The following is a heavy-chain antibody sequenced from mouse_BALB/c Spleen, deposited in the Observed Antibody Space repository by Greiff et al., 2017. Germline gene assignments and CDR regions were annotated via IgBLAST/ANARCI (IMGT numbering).Heavy chain of an antibody. CDR1: GYSITSDYA. Sequence: DVQLQESGPGLVKPSQSLSLTCTVTGYSITSDYAWNWIRQFPGNKLEWMGYISYSGSTSYNPSLKSRISITRDTSKNQFFLQLNSVTTEDTATYYCARWDRYYYFDYWGQGTTLTVSS. CDR2: ISYSGST. V-gene: IGHV3-2*02. CDR3: ARWDRYYYFDY. D-gene: IGHD2-14*01. J-gene: IGHJ2*01.